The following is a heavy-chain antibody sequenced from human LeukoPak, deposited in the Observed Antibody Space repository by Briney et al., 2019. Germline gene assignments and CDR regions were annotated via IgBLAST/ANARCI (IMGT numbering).Heavy chain of an antibody. CDR1: GFTFTKYW. D-gene: IGHD5-24*01. CDR2: IKQDGSDK. V-gene: IGHV3-7*01. CDR3: ARETPRRGETRDGYR. Sequence: GDSLRLSCAASGFTFTKYWMTWVRQAPGKGLEWVGNIKQDGSDKNYMDSVKGRFTISRDNPKNLLFLQINSLRVEDTAVYYCARETPRRGETRDGYRWGQGTLVTVSS. J-gene: IGHJ4*02.